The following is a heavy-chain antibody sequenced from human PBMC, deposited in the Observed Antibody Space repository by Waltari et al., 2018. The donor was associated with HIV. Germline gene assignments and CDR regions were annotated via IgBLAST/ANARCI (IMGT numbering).Heavy chain of an antibody. D-gene: IGHD3-10*01. CDR1: GSSFMTYW. CDR3: ARSGGSGSYHYFDY. J-gene: IGHJ4*02. Sequence: EVQLVQSGAEVKKPGESLKISCKGSGSSFMTYWIGWVRQMPGKGLERMGILYPGDSETRYSPSFQGQVTISADKSISTAYLQWSSLKSSDAAMYYCARSGGSGSYHYFDYWGQGTLVTVSS. V-gene: IGHV5-51*03. CDR2: LYPGDSET.